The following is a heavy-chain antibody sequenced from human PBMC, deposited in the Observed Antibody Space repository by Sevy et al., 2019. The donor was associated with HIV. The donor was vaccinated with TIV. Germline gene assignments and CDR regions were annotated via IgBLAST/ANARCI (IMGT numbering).Heavy chain of an antibody. J-gene: IGHJ6*02. CDR1: GFTFNYYR. V-gene: IGHV3-30*02. D-gene: IGHD2-2*01. Sequence: GGSLRLSCAASGFTFNYYRMYWVRQAPGKGLEWVSFIRYDGSNKDYADSVKGRFTISRDNSKNTVYLQMNSLRGEDTAVYHCAKDRVVVVPAAPGLGYYYGMDVWGQGTTVTVSS. CDR3: AKDRVVVVPAAPGLGYYYGMDV. CDR2: IRYDGSNK.